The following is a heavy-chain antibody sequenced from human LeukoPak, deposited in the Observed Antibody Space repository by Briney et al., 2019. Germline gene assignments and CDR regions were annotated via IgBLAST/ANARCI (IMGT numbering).Heavy chain of an antibody. CDR2: IYTSGST. Sequence: SETLSLTCTVSGGSISSYYWSWIRQPAGKGLEWIGRIYTSGSTNYNPSLKSRVTMSVDPSKNQFSLKLSSVTAADTAVYYCARDLYSSGWRGALDWYFDLWGRGTLVTVSS. CDR1: GGSISSYY. CDR3: ARDLYSSGWRGALDWYFDL. V-gene: IGHV4-4*07. D-gene: IGHD6-19*01. J-gene: IGHJ2*01.